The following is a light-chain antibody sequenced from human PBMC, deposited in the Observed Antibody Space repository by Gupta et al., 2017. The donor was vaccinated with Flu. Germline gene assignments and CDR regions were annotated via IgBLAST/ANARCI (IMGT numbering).Light chain of an antibody. Sequence: EIVLTPSPGTLSLSPGERGTLSCWASQNISSRYLAWYQQKFGQAPRLLMYGAFNRATGIPDRFSGSASGTDFTLTISRLEPEDFAVYYCHQHGSSPWTFGQGTKVEIK. CDR3: HQHGSSPWT. CDR1: QNISSRY. J-gene: IGKJ1*01. CDR2: GAF. V-gene: IGKV3-20*01.